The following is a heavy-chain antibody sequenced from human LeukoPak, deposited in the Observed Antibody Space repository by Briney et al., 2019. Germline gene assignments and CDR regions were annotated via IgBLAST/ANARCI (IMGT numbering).Heavy chain of an antibody. CDR3: ARDGLPDTAMAYYYYYYMDV. Sequence: ASVKVSCKASGYTFTGYYIHWVRQAPGQGLEWMGWVIPNSGGTNYAQKFQGRVTMTRDTSISTAYMELSSLRPEDTAVYYCARDGLPDTAMAYYYYYYMDVWGKGTTVTVSS. CDR2: VIPNSGGT. V-gene: IGHV1-2*02. CDR1: GYTFTGYY. D-gene: IGHD5-18*01. J-gene: IGHJ6*03.